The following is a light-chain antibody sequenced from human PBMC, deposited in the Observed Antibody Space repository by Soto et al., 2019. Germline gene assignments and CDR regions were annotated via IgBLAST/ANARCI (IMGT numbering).Light chain of an antibody. CDR2: GAS. J-gene: IGKJ1*01. Sequence: EIVLTQSPFPLSLSPGERATLSCRASQSITNNYLAWYQQKPGRAHRLLIYGASSRATGIPDRFSGSGSGTDFTLTISRLEPEDFAVYYCQQYGSSGTFGQGTKVDIK. CDR1: QSITNNY. CDR3: QQYGSSGT. V-gene: IGKV3-20*01.